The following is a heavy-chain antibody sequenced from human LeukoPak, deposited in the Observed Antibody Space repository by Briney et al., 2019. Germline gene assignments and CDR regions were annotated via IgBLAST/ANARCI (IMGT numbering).Heavy chain of an antibody. CDR2: ISYDGSNK. D-gene: IGHD3-10*01. J-gene: IGHJ4*02. CDR1: GFTFRSYA. CDR3: ARDRRYYGSGSLGGFDY. Sequence: PGRSLRLPCAASGFTFRSYAMHWVRQAPGKGLEWVAVISYDGSNKYYADSVKGRFTISRDDSKNTLYLQVNSLRAEDTAVYYCARDRRYYGSGSLGGFDYWGQGTLVTVSS. V-gene: IGHV3-30*04.